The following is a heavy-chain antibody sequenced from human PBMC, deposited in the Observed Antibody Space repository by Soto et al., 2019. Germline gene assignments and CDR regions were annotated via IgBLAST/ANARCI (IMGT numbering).Heavy chain of an antibody. Sequence: GGSLRLSCVDSGFSFSSYWMHWVRQGPGRGLVWVARINPEGSSTNYADSAEGRFTISRDNARNTLYLQMNSLRAEDTAVYYCARSPGGYYIDWGQGTMVTVSS. CDR3: ARSPGGYYID. J-gene: IGHJ3*01. CDR2: INPEGSST. CDR1: GFSFSSYW. D-gene: IGHD2-15*01. V-gene: IGHV3-74*01.